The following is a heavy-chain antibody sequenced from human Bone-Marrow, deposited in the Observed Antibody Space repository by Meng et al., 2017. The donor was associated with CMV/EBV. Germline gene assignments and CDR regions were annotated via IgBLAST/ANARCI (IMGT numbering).Heavy chain of an antibody. CDR2: IRYDGSNK. V-gene: IGHV3-30*02. CDR3: AREGYDFWSGYPTLYYYGMDV. J-gene: IGHJ6*02. D-gene: IGHD3-3*01. Sequence: GGSLRLSCAASGFTFSSYGMHWVRQAPGKGLEWVAFIRYDGSNKYYADSVKGRFTISRDNSKNTLYLQMNSLRAEDTAVYYCAREGYDFWSGYPTLYYYGMDVWGQGTTVTVSS. CDR1: GFTFSSYG.